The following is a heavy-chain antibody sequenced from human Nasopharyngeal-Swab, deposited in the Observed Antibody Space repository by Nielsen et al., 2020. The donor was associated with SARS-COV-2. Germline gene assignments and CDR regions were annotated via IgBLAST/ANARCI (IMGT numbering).Heavy chain of an antibody. Sequence: GESLKISCAASGFTFANYVMLWVRQAPGKGPEWVSVINGDGSTIYYADSVEGRFTISRDNSKNTVFLQMNSLRVEGTAVYYCAKRYSNTNYGMDVWGQGTTVTVS. CDR3: AKRYSNTNYGMDV. CDR1: GFTFANYV. J-gene: IGHJ6*02. V-gene: IGHV3-23*03. CDR2: INGDGSTI. D-gene: IGHD3-16*02.